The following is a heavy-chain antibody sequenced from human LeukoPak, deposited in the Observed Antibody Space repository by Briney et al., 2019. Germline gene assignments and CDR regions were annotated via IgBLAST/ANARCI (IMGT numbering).Heavy chain of an antibody. CDR2: INSDGSST. CDR3: ARGRIGDLDY. CDR1: GFTFSSYA. V-gene: IGHV3-74*01. J-gene: IGHJ4*02. D-gene: IGHD2-15*01. Sequence: GGSLRLSCAASGFTFSSYAMHWVRQTPGKGLMWVSHINSDGSSTNYTDSVKGRFTISRDNAKNTLYLQMNSLRAEDTAVYFCARGRIGDLDYWGQGTLITVSS.